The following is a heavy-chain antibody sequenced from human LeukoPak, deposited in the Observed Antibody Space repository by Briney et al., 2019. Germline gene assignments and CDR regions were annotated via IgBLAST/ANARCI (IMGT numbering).Heavy chain of an antibody. J-gene: IGHJ4*02. Sequence: SSETLSLTCTVSGGSISSYYWSWIRQPPGKGLEWIGYIYYSGSTNYNPSLKSRVTISVDTSKNQFSLKLSSVTAADTAVYYCAGSYYYDSSGYLYWGQGTLVTVSS. V-gene: IGHV4-59*01. D-gene: IGHD3-22*01. CDR2: IYYSGST. CDR3: AGSYYYDSSGYLY. CDR1: GGSISSYY.